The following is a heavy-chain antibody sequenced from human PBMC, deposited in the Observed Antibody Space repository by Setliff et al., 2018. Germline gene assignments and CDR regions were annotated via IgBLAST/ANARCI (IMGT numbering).Heavy chain of an antibody. J-gene: IGHJ1*01. CDR3: STGSIVGATAAEYFQH. CDR1: GFTISVYN. CDR2: IASNSGFK. V-gene: IGHV3-21*01. Sequence: GGSLRLSCAASGFTISVYNMNWIRQAPGKGLEWVSSIASNSGFKYYADSVKGRFTISRDNAKKSLYLEMNNLRAEDTAVYYCSTGSIVGATAAEYFQHWGQGTLVTVSS. D-gene: IGHD1-26*01.